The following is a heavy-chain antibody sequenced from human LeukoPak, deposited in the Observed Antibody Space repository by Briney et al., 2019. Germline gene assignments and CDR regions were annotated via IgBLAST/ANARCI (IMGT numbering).Heavy chain of an antibody. V-gene: IGHV4-4*02. J-gene: IGHJ4*02. Sequence: SGTLSLTCAVSGGSIRSNNWWSWVRQAPGKGLQWIGEMYPSGSTNYNPSLKSRITISIDKSKNQFSLNLSSVTAADTAVYYCARVADKWSHYFDYWGQGIQVTVSS. D-gene: IGHD2-8*01. CDR3: ARVADKWSHYFDY. CDR1: GGSIRSNNW. CDR2: MYPSGST.